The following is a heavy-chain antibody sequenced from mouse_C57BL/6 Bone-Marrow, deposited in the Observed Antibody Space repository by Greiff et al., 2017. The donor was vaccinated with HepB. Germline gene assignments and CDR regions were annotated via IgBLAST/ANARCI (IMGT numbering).Heavy chain of an antibody. J-gene: IGHJ4*01. Sequence: QVQLQQSGAELARPGASVKLSCKASGYTFTSYGISWVKQRTGQGLEWIGEIYPRSGNTYYNEKFKGKATLTADKSSSTAYMELRSLTSEDSAVYFCACITTVVAHYAMDYWGQGTSVTVSS. D-gene: IGHD1-1*01. CDR3: ACITTVVAHYAMDY. V-gene: IGHV1-81*01. CDR1: GYTFTSYG. CDR2: IYPRSGNT.